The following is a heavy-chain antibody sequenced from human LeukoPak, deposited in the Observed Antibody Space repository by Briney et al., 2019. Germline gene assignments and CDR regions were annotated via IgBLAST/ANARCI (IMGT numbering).Heavy chain of an antibody. CDR3: ARGGPAAGRFDY. V-gene: IGHV3-66*01. D-gene: IGHD6-13*01. Sequence: PGGSLRLSCAASGFTVSSNYMSWVRQAPGKGLEWVSIFYSGGSTYYADSVKGRFTISRDNSKNTLYLQMNSPRAEDTAVYYCARGGPAAGRFDYWGQGTLVTVSS. J-gene: IGHJ4*02. CDR1: GFTVSSNY. CDR2: FYSGGST.